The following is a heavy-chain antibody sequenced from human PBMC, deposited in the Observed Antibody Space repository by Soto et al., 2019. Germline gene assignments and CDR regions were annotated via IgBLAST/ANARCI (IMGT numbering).Heavy chain of an antibody. Sequence: EVQLVESGGGLVKLGGSLRLSCAASGFTFSTYNMNWVRQAPGKGLEWVASISSTSVYMYYANSLKGRFTISRANAKSSLYLQVNSLRAEDTAVYYCARGWLRDPWMYWGQGTLVTVSS. V-gene: IGHV3-21*01. CDR3: ARGWLRDPWMY. D-gene: IGHD5-12*01. CDR2: ISSTSVYM. J-gene: IGHJ4*02. CDR1: GFTFSTYN.